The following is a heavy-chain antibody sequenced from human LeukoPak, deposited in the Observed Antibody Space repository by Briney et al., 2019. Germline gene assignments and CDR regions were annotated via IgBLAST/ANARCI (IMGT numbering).Heavy chain of an antibody. J-gene: IGHJ5*02. V-gene: IGHV1-8*01. CDR2: MNPNSGNT. D-gene: IGHD3-10*01. Sequence: ASVKVSCKASGYTFTSYDVNWVRQATGQGLEWMGWMNPNSGNTGYAQKFQGRVTMTRNTSISTAYMELSSLRSEDTAVYYCARGGAYYGSGSFFNWFDPWGQGTLVTVSS. CDR1: GYTFTSYD. CDR3: ARGGAYYGSGSFFNWFDP.